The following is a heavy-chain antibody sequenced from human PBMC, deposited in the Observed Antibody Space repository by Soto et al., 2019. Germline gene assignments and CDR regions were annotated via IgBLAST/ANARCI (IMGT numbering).Heavy chain of an antibody. CDR1: GGSISSYY. Sequence: SGTLCLTCTVSGGSISSYYWSWIRQPPGKGLEWIGYIYYSGSTNYNPSLKSRVTISVDTSKNQFSLKLSSVTAADTAVYYCAREQLGGFFDYWGQGTLVTVSS. V-gene: IGHV4-59*01. J-gene: IGHJ4*02. CDR3: AREQLGGFFDY. CDR2: IYYSGST. D-gene: IGHD6-13*01.